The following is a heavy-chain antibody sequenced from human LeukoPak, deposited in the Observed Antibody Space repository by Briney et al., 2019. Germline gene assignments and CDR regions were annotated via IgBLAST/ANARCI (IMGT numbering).Heavy chain of an antibody. J-gene: IGHJ3*02. D-gene: IGHD6-6*01. CDR3: ARYSSSFHGCFDI. CDR1: GYTLTDYF. CDR2: INPTGGTT. Sequence: RASVKVSCTASGYTLTDYFMHWVRQAPGQGLEWMGIINPTGGTTRYTQNFQGRVTMTRDMSTSTLYMELSSLRYEDTAVYYCARYSSSFHGCFDIWGQGTMVTVSS. V-gene: IGHV1-46*01.